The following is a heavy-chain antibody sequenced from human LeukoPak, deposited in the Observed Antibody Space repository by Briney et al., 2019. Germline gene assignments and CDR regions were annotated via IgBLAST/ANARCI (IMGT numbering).Heavy chain of an antibody. CDR3: ARPVRYSWIFDAFDI. Sequence: GASVKVSCKASGYTFTGYYIHWARQAPGQGLEWIGWINPNSGGTTYAHNFQGRVTMTTDTSITTAYMDLTSLRPDDTAVYYCARPVRYSWIFDAFDIWGQATMVTVSS. CDR1: GYTFTGYY. J-gene: IGHJ3*02. CDR2: INPNSGGT. V-gene: IGHV1-2*02. D-gene: IGHD2-15*01.